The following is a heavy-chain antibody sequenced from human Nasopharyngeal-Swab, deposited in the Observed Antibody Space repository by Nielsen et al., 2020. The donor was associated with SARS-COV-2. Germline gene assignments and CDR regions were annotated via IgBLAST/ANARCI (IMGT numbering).Heavy chain of an antibody. CDR2: INMYGTTT. CDR1: GFTFSNFP. J-gene: IGHJ1*01. CDR3: VRGPIEGATGYFQH. D-gene: IGHD1-26*01. V-gene: IGHV3-74*03. Sequence: GESLKISCAASGFTFSNFPMNWVRQAPGKGLVWVARINMYGTTTTHADSVKGRFTISRDNAKNTLSLQMNSLTPEDTAVYFCVRGPIEGATGYFQHWGQGTLVTVSS.